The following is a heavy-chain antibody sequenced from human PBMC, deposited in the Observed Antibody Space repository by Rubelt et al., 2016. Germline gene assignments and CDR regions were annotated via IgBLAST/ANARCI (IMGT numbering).Heavy chain of an antibody. CDR2: IYYSWST. V-gene: IGHV4-39*01. J-gene: IGHJ6*02. Sequence: QLQLQESGPGLVKPSETLSLTCTVSGGSISSSSYYWGWIRQPPGKGLEWIGSIYYSWSTYYNLSLRGRVTKSVEPSRNQCSRKLSAVTAADTAVYYWARRYYYDGMDVWGQGTTVTVSS. CDR1: GGSISSSSYY. CDR3: ARRYYYDGMDV.